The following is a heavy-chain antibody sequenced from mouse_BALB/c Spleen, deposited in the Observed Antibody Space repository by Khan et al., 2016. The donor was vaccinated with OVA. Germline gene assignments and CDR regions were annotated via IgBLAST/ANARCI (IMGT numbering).Heavy chain of an antibody. CDR3: ARGYFGNYEFVY. Sequence: QVQLQQPGAELVKPGTSVKLSCKTSGYTFPSYWIQWVKQRPGQGLGWIGQIFPGTGTTYYNENFKDKATLTVDTSSNSAYMQLTSLTSEDSAVYCCARGYFGNYEFVYWGQGTLVTVSP. CDR1: GYTFPSYW. J-gene: IGHJ3*01. V-gene: IGHV1S132*01. D-gene: IGHD2-1*01. CDR2: IFPGTGTT.